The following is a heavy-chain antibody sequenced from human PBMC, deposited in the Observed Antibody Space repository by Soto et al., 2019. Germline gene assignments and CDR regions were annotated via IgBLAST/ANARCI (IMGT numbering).Heavy chain of an antibody. CDR2: VYYTGST. D-gene: IGHD6-19*01. CDR3: ARSVAVPGAHIDY. CDR1: GGSISGSY. J-gene: IGHJ4*02. V-gene: IGHV4-59*01. Sequence: PSETLSLTCSVSGGSISGSYWSWIRQSPGKGLEWLGYVYYTGSTNYSPSLRSRVSISVDTSKNEFSLRLSSVTAVDTAVYFCARSVAVPGAHIDYWGQGTQVTVS.